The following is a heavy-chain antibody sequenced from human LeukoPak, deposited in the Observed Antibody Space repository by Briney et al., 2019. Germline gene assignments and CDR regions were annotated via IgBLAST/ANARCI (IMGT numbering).Heavy chain of an antibody. V-gene: IGHV3-21*01. CDR2: ISGTSNYI. CDR3: ARMITFGGVVGWFDP. CDR1: GFTFSSFI. D-gene: IGHD3-16*02. Sequence: GGSLRLSCVASGFTFSSFIMNWVRQAPGKGLEWVSSISGTSNYIYYADSVKGRFTISRDNPKKSLYLQVDSLRVEDTAVYYCARMITFGGVVGWFDPWGQGTLVTVSS. J-gene: IGHJ5*02.